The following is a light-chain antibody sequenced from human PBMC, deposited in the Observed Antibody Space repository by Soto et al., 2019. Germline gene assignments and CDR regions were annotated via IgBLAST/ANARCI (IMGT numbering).Light chain of an antibody. CDR2: GTD. CDR1: TSDVGAYNY. Sequence: QSALTQPASVSGSPGQSITISCTGTTSDVGAYNYVSWYQQHPGKAPKLLIYGTDNRPSGVPDRFSASKSGTSASLAITGLQAEDEGDYYCQSYDSSLSAWLFGGGTKLTVL. CDR3: QSYDSSLSAWL. V-gene: IGLV2-14*01. J-gene: IGLJ3*02.